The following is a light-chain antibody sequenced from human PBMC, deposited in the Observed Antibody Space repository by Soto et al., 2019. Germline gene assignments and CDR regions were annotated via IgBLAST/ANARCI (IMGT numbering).Light chain of an antibody. CDR2: EVN. V-gene: IGLV2-8*01. Sequence: QSALTQPASVSGSPGQSITISCTGTSSDVGGYNYVSWYQQHPGKAPKLMIYEVNNRPSGVPDRFSGSRSGNTASLTVSGLQAEDEASYYCSSHAGRNNYVIFGGGTKVTVL. J-gene: IGLJ2*01. CDR3: SSHAGRNNYVI. CDR1: SSDVGGYNY.